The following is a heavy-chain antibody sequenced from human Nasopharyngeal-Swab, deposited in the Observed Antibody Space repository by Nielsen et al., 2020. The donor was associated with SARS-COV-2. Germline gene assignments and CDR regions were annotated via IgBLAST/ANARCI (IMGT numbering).Heavy chain of an antibody. V-gene: IGHV3-7*01. CDR1: GFTFSSYW. CDR3: ARSRRYYYGSGAVSDYYYGMDV. Sequence: EGSLRLSCAASGFTFSSYWMSWVRQAPGKGLEWVANIKQDGSEKYYVDSVKGRFTISRDNAKNSLYLQMNSLRAEDTAVYYCARSRRYYYGSGAVSDYYYGMDVWGQGTTVTVSS. CDR2: IKQDGSEK. J-gene: IGHJ6*02. D-gene: IGHD3-10*01.